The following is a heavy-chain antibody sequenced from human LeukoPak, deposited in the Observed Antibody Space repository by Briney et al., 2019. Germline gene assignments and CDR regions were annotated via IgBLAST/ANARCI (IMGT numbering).Heavy chain of an antibody. CDR2: ISGSGGST. CDR1: GFTFSSYG. D-gene: IGHD3-10*01. J-gene: IGHJ4*02. Sequence: PGGSLRLSCAASGFTFSSYGMSWVRQAPGKGLEWVSAISGSGGSTYYADSVKGRFTISRDNAKNSVYLQMNSLRADDTAVYYCARLSYDSGTHYTCYEYWGQGTLVTVSS. V-gene: IGHV3-23*01. CDR3: ARLSYDSGTHYTCYEY.